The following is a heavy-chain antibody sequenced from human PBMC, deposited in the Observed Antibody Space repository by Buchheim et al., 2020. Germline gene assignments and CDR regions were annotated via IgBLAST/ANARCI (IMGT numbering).Heavy chain of an antibody. CDR2: ISHCGST. J-gene: IGHJ4*02. V-gene: IGHV4-4*02. CDR1: GGSISSNNW. D-gene: IGHD1-26*01. Sequence: QVQLQESGPGLVKPSGTLSLTCGVSGGSISSNNWWSWVRQSPGKGLEWIGEISHCGSTNYNPSLKSRVTISVAKSKNQFSLKLSSVTAADTAVYYCARDLGVSGAEFDYWGQGTL. CDR3: ARDLGVSGAEFDY.